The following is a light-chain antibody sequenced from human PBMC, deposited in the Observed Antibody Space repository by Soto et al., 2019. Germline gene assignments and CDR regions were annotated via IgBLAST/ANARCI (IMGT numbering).Light chain of an antibody. J-gene: IGKJ2*01. Sequence: EVVMTQSPATLSVSPGDGATLSCRASQNLSRNLAWYQQQPGQAPSLLIYGASTRATGIPARFSGSGSGTDFTLTISSLQSEDFAVYYCQHYDNWPHTFGQGTKLEIK. V-gene: IGKV3-15*01. CDR1: QNLSRN. CDR2: GAS. CDR3: QHYDNWPHT.